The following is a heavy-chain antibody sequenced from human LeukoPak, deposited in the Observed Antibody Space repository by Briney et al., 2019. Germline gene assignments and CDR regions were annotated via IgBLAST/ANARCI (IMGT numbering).Heavy chain of an antibody. V-gene: IGHV3-30*18. CDR3: AKSPHHYDSSGYWEGDYYFDY. J-gene: IGHJ4*02. CDR2: ISYDGSNK. Sequence: GGSLRLSCAASGFTFSSYGMHWVRQAPGKGLEWVAVISYDGSNKYYADSVKGRFTISRDNSKNTLYLQMNSLRAEDTAVYYCAKSPHHYDSSGYWEGDYYFDYWGQGTLVTVSS. CDR1: GFTFSSYG. D-gene: IGHD3-22*01.